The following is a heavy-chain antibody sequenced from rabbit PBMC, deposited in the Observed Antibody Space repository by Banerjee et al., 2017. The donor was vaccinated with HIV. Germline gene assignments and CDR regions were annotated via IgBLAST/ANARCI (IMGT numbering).Heavy chain of an antibody. J-gene: IGHJ4*01. CDR2: IVAGSSGTT. D-gene: IGHD1-1*01. CDR3: ARAGGFENYFNL. Sequence: QEQLVESGGGLVQPEGSLTLTCKASGFTLSSSDYMCWVRQAPGKGLEWIGCIVAGSSGTTYYASWAKGRFTISKTSSTTVTLQMTSLTAADTATYFCARAGGFENYFNLRGQGTLVTVS. V-gene: IGHV1S45*01. CDR1: GFTLSSSDY.